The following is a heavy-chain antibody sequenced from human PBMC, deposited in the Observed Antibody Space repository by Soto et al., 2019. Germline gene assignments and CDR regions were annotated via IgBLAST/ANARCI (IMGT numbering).Heavy chain of an antibody. J-gene: IGHJ3*02. CDR2: IRSKANSYAT. V-gene: IGHV3-73*01. CDR1: GFTFSGSA. Sequence: GGSLRLSCAASGFTFSGSAMHWVRQASGKGLEWVGRIRSKANSYATAYAASVKGRFTISRDDSKNTAYLQMNSLKTEDTAVYYCTRHPDTPRTEVAFDIWGQGTMVTVSS. CDR3: TRHPDTPRTEVAFDI.